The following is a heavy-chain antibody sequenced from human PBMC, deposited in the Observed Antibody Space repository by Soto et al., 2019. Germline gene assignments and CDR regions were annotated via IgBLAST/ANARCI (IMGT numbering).Heavy chain of an antibody. CDR1: GGSISSGGYS. J-gene: IGHJ6*02. CDR3: ARGDNYYGMDV. D-gene: IGHD2-21*01. CDR2: IYHSGST. V-gene: IGHV4-30-2*01. Sequence: QLQLQESGSGLVKPSQTLSLTCAVSGGSISSGGYSWSWIRQPPGKGLKWIGYIYHSGSTYYNPSLKSRVTISVDRSKNQFSLKRSSVTAADPAVYYCARGDNYYGMDVWGQGTTVTVSS.